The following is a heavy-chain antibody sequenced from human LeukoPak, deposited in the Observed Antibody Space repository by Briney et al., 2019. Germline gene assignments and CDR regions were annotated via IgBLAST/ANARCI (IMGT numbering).Heavy chain of an antibody. CDR2: MSGSGGST. V-gene: IGHV3-23*01. D-gene: IGHD1-26*01. J-gene: IGHJ4*02. Sequence: PGGSLRLSCAASGFTFSSYGMSWVRQAPGKGLEGVSVMSGSGGSTYYADSVKGRFTISRDNSKNTLYLQMNSLRAEDTAVYYCARASWWEPLFDYWGQGTLVTVSS. CDR3: ARASWWEPLFDY. CDR1: GFTFSSYG.